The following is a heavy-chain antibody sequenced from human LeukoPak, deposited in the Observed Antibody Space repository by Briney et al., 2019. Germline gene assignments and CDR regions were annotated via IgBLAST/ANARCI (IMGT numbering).Heavy chain of an antibody. V-gene: IGHV3-23*01. Sequence: GGSLRHSCAASGFTFSSYAMSWVRQAPGKGLEWVSAISGSGGSTYYADSVKGRFTISRDNSKNTLYLQMNSLRAEDTAVYYCAKRYCSSTSCYGYWGQGTLVTVSS. CDR2: ISGSGGST. CDR1: GFTFSSYA. CDR3: AKRYCSSTSCYGY. D-gene: IGHD2-2*01. J-gene: IGHJ4*02.